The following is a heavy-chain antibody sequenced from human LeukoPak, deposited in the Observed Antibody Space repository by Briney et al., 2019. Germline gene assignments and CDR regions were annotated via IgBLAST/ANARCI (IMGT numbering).Heavy chain of an antibody. V-gene: IGHV3-11*04. Sequence: GGSLRLSCVAPGFRFSDYYMSWIRQAPGKGLEWVSYISSGGDAAYYADSVKGRFTVSRDNGKNSLFLEMNSLRVEDTAVFYCARGEKYCISGLRYERWGPFDFWGQGTLVTVSS. CDR1: GFRFSDYY. D-gene: IGHD2-8*01. CDR3: ARGEKYCISGLRYERWGPFDF. J-gene: IGHJ4*02. CDR2: ISSGGDAA.